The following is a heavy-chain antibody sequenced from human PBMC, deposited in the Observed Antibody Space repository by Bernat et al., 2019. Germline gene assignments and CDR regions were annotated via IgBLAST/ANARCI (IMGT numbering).Heavy chain of an antibody. Sequence: QVQLVESGGGVVQPGRSLRLSCAASGFTFSSYGMHWVRQAPGKGLEWVAVISYDGSNKYYADSVKGRFTISRDNSKNTLYLQMNSLRAEDTAVYYCANSGTGRDGYYYYGMDVWGQGTTVTVSS. J-gene: IGHJ6*02. V-gene: IGHV3-30*18. CDR2: ISYDGSNK. CDR1: GFTFSSYG. CDR3: ANSGTGRDGYYYYGMDV. D-gene: IGHD3-10*01.